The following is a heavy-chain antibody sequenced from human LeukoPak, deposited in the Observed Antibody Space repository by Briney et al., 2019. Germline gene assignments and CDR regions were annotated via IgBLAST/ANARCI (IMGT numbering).Heavy chain of an antibody. CDR2: LTDSGGTT. V-gene: IGHV3-23*01. Sequence: GGSLRLSCVASGFTFGNYAMGWLRQAPGRRPEWVSSLTDSGGTTYYVDSVKGRFAISRDNSKNTLYLHMNSLRAEATAVYYCAKKRDAFDIWGQGTVVTVSS. D-gene: IGHD5-24*01. J-gene: IGHJ3*02. CDR1: GFTFGNYA. CDR3: AKKRDAFDI.